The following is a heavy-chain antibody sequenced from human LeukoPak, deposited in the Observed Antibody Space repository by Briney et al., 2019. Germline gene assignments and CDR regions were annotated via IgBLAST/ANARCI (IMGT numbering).Heavy chain of an antibody. D-gene: IGHD6-13*01. CDR3: ARGQQLVRHWFDP. V-gene: IGHV4-59*12. J-gene: IGHJ5*02. CDR2: IYYSGST. Sequence: SETLSLTCTVSGGSISSYYWSWIRQPPGKGLEWIGYIYYSGSTNYNPSLKSRVTISVDTSKNQFSLKLSSVTAADTAVYYCARGQQLVRHWFDPWGQGTLVTVSS. CDR1: GGSISSYY.